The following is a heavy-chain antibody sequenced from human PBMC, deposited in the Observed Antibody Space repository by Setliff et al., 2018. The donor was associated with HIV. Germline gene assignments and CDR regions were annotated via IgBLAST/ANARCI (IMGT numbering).Heavy chain of an antibody. CDR3: ARGLWFDP. V-gene: IGHV1-46*01. Sequence: GASVKVSCKASGYTFTSDYIHWVRQAPGQGLEWMGIINPSGSTVSAQKFRGRVTMTRDTSTNTVCMELSGLRSEDTAVYYCARGLWFDPWGQGTLVTVSS. J-gene: IGHJ5*02. CDR2: INPSGST. CDR1: GYTFTSDY.